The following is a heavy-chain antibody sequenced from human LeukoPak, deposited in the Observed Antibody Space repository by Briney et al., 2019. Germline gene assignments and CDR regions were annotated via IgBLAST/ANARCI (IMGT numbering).Heavy chain of an antibody. Sequence: GGSLRLSCAASGFIFSSYAISWVRQAPGKGLEWVSGIRTSGDTFYADSVKGRFTISRDISKNTVYLQMNRLRAEDSAVYYCATLSYDVWTGINWFDPWGQGTLVTVSS. CDR1: GFIFSSYA. CDR3: ATLSYDVWTGINWFDP. J-gene: IGHJ5*02. V-gene: IGHV3-23*01. D-gene: IGHD3-3*01. CDR2: IRTSGDT.